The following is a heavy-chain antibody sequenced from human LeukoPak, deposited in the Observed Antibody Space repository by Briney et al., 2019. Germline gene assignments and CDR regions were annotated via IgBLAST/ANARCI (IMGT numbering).Heavy chain of an antibody. CDR1: GFTFSSYS. Sequence: GGSLRLSCAASGFTFSSYSMNWVRQASGKGLEWVGRIRSKANSYATAYAASVKGRFTISRDDSKNTAYLQMNSLKTEDTAVYYCTRHDYGDSSWAFDIWGQGTMVTVSS. D-gene: IGHD4-17*01. J-gene: IGHJ3*02. CDR3: TRHDYGDSSWAFDI. V-gene: IGHV3-73*01. CDR2: IRSKANSYAT.